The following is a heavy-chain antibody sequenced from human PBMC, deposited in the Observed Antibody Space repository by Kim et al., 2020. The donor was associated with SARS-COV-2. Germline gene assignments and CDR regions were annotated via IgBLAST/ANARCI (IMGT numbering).Heavy chain of an antibody. D-gene: IGHD3-10*01. V-gene: IGHV4-59*01. J-gene: IGHJ6*02. CDR3: ARGYGSGSSAYYYGIDI. CDR2: VYYSGST. Sequence: SETLSLTCTVSGGSISSYYWSWIRQPPGKGLELIGNVYYSGSTDYNPSLKSRVTISVYTSKNQFSLNLTSVTAADTAVYYCARGYGSGSSAYYYGIDIWGQGTTVTVSS. CDR1: GGSISSYY.